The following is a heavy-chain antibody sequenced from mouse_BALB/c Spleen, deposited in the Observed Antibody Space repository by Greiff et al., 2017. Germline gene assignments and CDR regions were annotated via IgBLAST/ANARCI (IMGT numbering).Heavy chain of an antibody. V-gene: IGHV1-4*01. CDR3: ARDGNYLYYCDY. CDR1: GYTFTSYT. Sequence: QVQLQQSGAELARPGASVKMSCKASGYTFTSYTMHWVKQRPGQGLEWIGYINPSSGYTNYNQKFKDKATFTADKSSSTAYMQLNSLTSEDSAVYYCARDGNYLYYCDYWGQGTTLTVSS. CDR2: INPSSGYT. D-gene: IGHD2-1*01. J-gene: IGHJ2*01.